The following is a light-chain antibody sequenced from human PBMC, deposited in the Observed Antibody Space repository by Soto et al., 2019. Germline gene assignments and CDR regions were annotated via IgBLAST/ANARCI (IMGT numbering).Light chain of an antibody. CDR1: QSISNR. CDR3: QLYSAYPVT. Sequence: DIQMTQSPSTLSASVGDRVTITCRATQSISNRLAWYQQKPGQAPNLLIYQASNLKSGVPSTFSGGGSGTDFTLTISSLQPNDFATYYCQLYSAYPVTFGGGTKVESK. CDR2: QAS. V-gene: IGKV1-5*03. J-gene: IGKJ4*01.